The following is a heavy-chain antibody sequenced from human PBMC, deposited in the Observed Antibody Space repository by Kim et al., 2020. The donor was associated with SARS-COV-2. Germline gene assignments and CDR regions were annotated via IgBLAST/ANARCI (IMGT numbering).Heavy chain of an antibody. V-gene: IGHV4-30-4*01. D-gene: IGHD3-10*01. Sequence: SETLSLTCTVSGGSISSGDYYWSWIRQPPGKGLEWIGYIYYSGSTYYNPSLKSRVTMSVDTSKNQFSLKLSSVTAADTAVYYCARGHYGSGSYYVAPNEEYTWFDPWGQGTLVTVSS. CDR2: IYYSGST. CDR3: ARGHYGSGSYYVAPNEEYTWFDP. CDR1: GGSISSGDYY. J-gene: IGHJ5*02.